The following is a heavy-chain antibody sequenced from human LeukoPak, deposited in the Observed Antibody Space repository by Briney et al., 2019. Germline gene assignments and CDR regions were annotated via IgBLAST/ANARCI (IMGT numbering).Heavy chain of an antibody. J-gene: IGHJ4*02. Sequence: QPGGSLRLSCAASGFTFSHYSMNWVRQAPGKGLEWVSYISSSSSTIYYADSVKGRFTISRDNAKNSLYLQMNSLRAEDTAVYYCAKDHRSGWYGRGYWGQGTLVTVSS. CDR3: AKDHRSGWYGRGY. V-gene: IGHV3-48*01. CDR2: ISSSSSTI. D-gene: IGHD6-19*01. CDR1: GFTFSHYS.